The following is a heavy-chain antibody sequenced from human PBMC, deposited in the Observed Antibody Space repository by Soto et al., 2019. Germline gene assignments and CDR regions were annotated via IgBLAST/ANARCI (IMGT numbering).Heavy chain of an antibody. CDR1: SGSINNYY. D-gene: IGHD3-22*01. V-gene: IGHV4-59*08. CDR3: ARLGGYYQALDS. Sequence: PSETLSLTCTVSSGSINNYYCSWIRQPPGKGLEFIGYIYYAGTTTYNPSLKSRVTISVDTSKNQFSLKLSSVTAADTAVYYCARLGGYYQALDSWGQGTLVTVSS. J-gene: IGHJ4*02. CDR2: IYYAGTT.